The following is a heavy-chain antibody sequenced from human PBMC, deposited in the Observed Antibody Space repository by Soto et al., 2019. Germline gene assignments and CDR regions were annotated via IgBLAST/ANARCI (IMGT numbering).Heavy chain of an antibody. CDR1: GGSISRSSYY. V-gene: IGHV4-39*01. D-gene: IGHD4-17*01. J-gene: IGHJ4*02. CDR2: IYYSGST. Sequence: QLQLQESGPGLVKPSETLSLTCTVSGGSISRSSYYWGWIRQPPGKGLEWIGSIYYSGSTYYNPALKSRVTISVDTSKNQFSLKLSSVTAADTAVYYCARHDYGGFGLWGQGTLVTVSS. CDR3: ARHDYGGFGL.